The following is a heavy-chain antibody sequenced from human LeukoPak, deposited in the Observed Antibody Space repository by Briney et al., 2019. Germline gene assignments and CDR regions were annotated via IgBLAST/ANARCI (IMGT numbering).Heavy chain of an antibody. Sequence: ASVTVSCKASGYTFTSYDINWVRQATGQGLEWMGWMNPNSGNTGYAQKFQGRVTMTRNTSISTAYMELSSLRSEDTAVYYCARVGEEYYDFWSGYQHYYYYHYMDVWGKGTTVTVSS. J-gene: IGHJ6*03. CDR3: ARVGEEYYDFWSGYQHYYYYHYMDV. V-gene: IGHV1-8*01. CDR2: MNPNSGNT. CDR1: GYTFTSYD. D-gene: IGHD3-3*01.